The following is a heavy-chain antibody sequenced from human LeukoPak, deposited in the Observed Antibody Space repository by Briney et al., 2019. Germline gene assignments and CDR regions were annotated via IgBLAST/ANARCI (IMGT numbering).Heavy chain of an antibody. J-gene: IGHJ4*02. CDR3: ARGPFWSGTYYFDY. Sequence: PGGSLRLSCAASGFTFSSYWMSWVRQAPGKGLEWVANIKQDGSEKYYVDSVKGRFTISRDNAKNSLYLQMNSLRAEDTAVYYCARGPFWSGTYYFDYWGQGTLVTVSS. CDR1: GFTFSSYW. D-gene: IGHD3-3*01. CDR2: IKQDGSEK. V-gene: IGHV3-7*01.